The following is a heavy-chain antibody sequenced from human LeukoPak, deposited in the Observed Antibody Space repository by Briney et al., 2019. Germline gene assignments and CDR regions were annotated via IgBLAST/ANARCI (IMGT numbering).Heavy chain of an antibody. D-gene: IGHD2-15*01. CDR3: AKDASRYCSGGSCYSADY. CDR1: GFTFSNYE. CDR2: ISRSSGTI. J-gene: IGHJ4*02. Sequence: PGGSLRLSCAASGFTFSNYEMYWVRQAPGKGLEWVSYISRSSGTIYSADSVKGRFTISRDDAKSSLYLQMNSLRAEDTAVYYCAKDASRYCSGGSCYSADYWGQGTLVTVSS. V-gene: IGHV3-48*03.